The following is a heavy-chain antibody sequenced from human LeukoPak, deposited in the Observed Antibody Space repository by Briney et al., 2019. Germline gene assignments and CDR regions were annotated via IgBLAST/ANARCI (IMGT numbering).Heavy chain of an antibody. V-gene: IGHV1-18*01. J-gene: IGHJ2*01. D-gene: IGHD6-6*01. CDR2: ISAYNGNT. Sequence: ASVTVSFKASGYTFTIYGISWVRQAPGQGLEWMGWISAYNGNTNYAQKLQGRVTMTTDTSTSTAYMELRSLRSDDTAVYYCARDLDSSSSEWYFDLWGRGTLVTVSS. CDR1: GYTFTIYG. CDR3: ARDLDSSSSEWYFDL.